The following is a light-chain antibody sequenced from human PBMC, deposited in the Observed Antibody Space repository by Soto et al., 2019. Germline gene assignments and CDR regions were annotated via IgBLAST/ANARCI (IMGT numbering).Light chain of an antibody. CDR2: AAS. CDR1: QSICSY. Sequence: DIPMTQSPSSLSASVGDRVTITCRASQSICSYLNWYQQKPGKAPKLLIYAASSLQSGVPSRFSGSGSGTDFTLTISSLQPEDFATYYCQQSYSTPLTFGGGTKVEIK. V-gene: IGKV1-39*01. CDR3: QQSYSTPLT. J-gene: IGKJ4*01.